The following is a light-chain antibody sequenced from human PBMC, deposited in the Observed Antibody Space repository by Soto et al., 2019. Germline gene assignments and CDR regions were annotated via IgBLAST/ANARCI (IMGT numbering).Light chain of an antibody. Sequence: DIVMTQSPDSLAVSLGERATINCKSSQSVLYSSNNKNYLAWYQQKPGQPPKLLIYWASTRESGVPDRFSGSGSGTDFTLTISSLQAEDVAVYYCQQYYSTPPLITFGPGTKVDI. CDR3: QQYYSTPPLIT. CDR1: QSVLYSSNNKNY. V-gene: IGKV4-1*01. J-gene: IGKJ3*01. CDR2: WAS.